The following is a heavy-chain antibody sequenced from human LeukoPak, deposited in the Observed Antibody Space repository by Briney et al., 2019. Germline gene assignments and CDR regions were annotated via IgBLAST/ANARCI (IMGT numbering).Heavy chain of an antibody. Sequence: SEALSLTCTVSGGSISSYYWSWIRQPPGKGLEWIGYIYYSGSTNYNPSLKSRVTLSVDTSKNQFSLKLGSVTAADTAVYYCARQPYMLGAYYFDYWGQGTLVTVSS. V-gene: IGHV4-59*08. CDR1: GGSISSYY. CDR3: ARQPYMLGAYYFDY. CDR2: IYYSGST. J-gene: IGHJ4*02. D-gene: IGHD1-26*01.